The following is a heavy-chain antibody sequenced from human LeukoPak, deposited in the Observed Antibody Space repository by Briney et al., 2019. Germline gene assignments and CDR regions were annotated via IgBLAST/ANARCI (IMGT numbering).Heavy chain of an antibody. V-gene: IGHV1-18*01. CDR3: AREGRAGDYYDRSGYPDY. CDR2: ISAYNGNT. Sequence: ASVKVSCKASGYTFASYGISWVRQAPGQGLEWMGWISAYNGNTNYAQNLQGRVTMTTDTSTTTAYMELRSLRSDDTAVYYCAREGRAGDYYDRSGYPDYWGQGTLVTVSS. CDR1: GYTFASYG. J-gene: IGHJ4*02. D-gene: IGHD3-22*01.